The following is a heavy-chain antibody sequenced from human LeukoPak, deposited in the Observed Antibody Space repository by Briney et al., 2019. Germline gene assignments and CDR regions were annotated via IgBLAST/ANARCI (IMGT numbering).Heavy chain of an antibody. Sequence: PSETLSLTCTVSGGSISSSSYYWGWIRQPPGKGLEWIGSIYYSGSTYYNPSLKSRVTISVDTSKNQFSLKLSSVTAADTAVYYCARGPTIAAAGRDYYYYGMDVWGQGTTVTVSS. V-gene: IGHV4-39*07. D-gene: IGHD6-13*01. CDR1: GGSISSSSYY. J-gene: IGHJ6*02. CDR2: IYYSGST. CDR3: ARGPTIAAAGRDYYYYGMDV.